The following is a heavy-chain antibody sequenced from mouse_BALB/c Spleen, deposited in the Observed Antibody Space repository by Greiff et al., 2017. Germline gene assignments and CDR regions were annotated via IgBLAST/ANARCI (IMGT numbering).Heavy chain of an antibody. CDR2: INPYNGDT. V-gene: IGHV1-20*02. D-gene: IGHD1-1*01. J-gene: IGHJ1*01. Sequence: VQLLQSGPELVKPGASVKISCKASGYSFTGYFMNWVLQSHGKSLEWIGRINPYNGDTFYNQKFKGKATLTVDKSSSTAHMELRRLASEDSAVYYCARSAYYYGSSYGWYFDVWGAGTTVTVSA. CDR1: GYSFTGYF. CDR3: ARSAYYYGSSYGWYFDV.